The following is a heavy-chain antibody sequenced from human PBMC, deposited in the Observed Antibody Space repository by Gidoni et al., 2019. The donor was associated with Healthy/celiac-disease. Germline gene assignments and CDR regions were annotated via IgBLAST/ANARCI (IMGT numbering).Heavy chain of an antibody. D-gene: IGHD2-21*02. V-gene: IGHV4-31*03. CDR1: GGSISSGGYY. J-gene: IGHJ4*02. Sequence: QVQLQASGPGLVTPSQTMSLTCTVSGGSISSGGYYWRWIRQHPGKGLEWIGYIYYSGSTYYNPSLKSRVTISIDTSKNQFSLKLSSVTAADAAVYYCAREGPVVTAIHYFDYWGQGTLVTVSS. CDR2: IYYSGST. CDR3: AREGPVVTAIHYFDY.